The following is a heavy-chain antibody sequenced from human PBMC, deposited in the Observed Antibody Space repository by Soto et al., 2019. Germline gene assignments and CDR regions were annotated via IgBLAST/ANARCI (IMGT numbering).Heavy chain of an antibody. Sequence: GGSLRLSCAASGFTFSSYWMSWVRQAPGKGLKWVANIKQDGSEKYYVDSVKGRFTISRDNAKNSLYLQMNSLRAEDTAVYYCARVTGYYDSSGLSDAFDIWGQGTMVTVSS. D-gene: IGHD3-22*01. CDR2: IKQDGSEK. J-gene: IGHJ3*02. CDR3: ARVTGYYDSSGLSDAFDI. V-gene: IGHV3-7*01. CDR1: GFTFSSYW.